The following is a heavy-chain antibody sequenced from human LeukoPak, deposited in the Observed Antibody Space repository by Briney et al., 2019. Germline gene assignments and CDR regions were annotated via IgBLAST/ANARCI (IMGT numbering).Heavy chain of an antibody. CDR2: VYHTGST. J-gene: IGHJ4*02. V-gene: IGHV4-59*13. CDR3: TRLPPFTAFFDF. D-gene: IGHD5-18*01. Sequence: WETLSLTCSVSGASTTSYYWTWIRQFPGKGLEWIGYVYHTGSTNYNPSLRSRVTISIDTSKSQFSLNLNSVTAADTAIYYCTRLPPFTAFFDFWGPGILVSVSS. CDR1: GASTTSYY.